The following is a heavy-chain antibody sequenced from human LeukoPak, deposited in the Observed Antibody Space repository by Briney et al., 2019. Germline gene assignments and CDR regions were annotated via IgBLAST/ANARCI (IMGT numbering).Heavy chain of an antibody. V-gene: IGHV4-59*08. CDR1: GGSISSYY. J-gene: IGHJ4*02. D-gene: IGHD6-19*01. CDR2: IYYSGST. Sequence: KFSETLSLTCTVSGGSISSYYWSWIRQPPGKGLEWIGYIYYSGSTYYNPSLKSRVTISVDTSKNQFSLKLSSVTAADTAVYYCARQEIAVAGTACDFDYWGQGTLVTASS. CDR3: ARQEIAVAGTACDFDY.